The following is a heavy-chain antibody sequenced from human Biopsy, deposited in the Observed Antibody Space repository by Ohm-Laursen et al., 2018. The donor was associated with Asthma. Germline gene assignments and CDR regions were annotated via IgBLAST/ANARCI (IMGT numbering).Heavy chain of an antibody. CDR3: VHRRRGCTGPDCYLYFHP. Sequence: PTQTLTLTCTYSGFSLSVDGVSVGWIRQPPGGGLEWLALVYWDDDTRYHPSLRNRLTITKDTSKSQVVLTMTNMDPLDTGTYYCVHRRRGCTGPDCYLYFHPWGQGLLVTVSS. D-gene: IGHD2-21*01. CDR1: GFSLSVDGVS. J-gene: IGHJ5*02. CDR2: VYWDDDT. V-gene: IGHV2-5*02.